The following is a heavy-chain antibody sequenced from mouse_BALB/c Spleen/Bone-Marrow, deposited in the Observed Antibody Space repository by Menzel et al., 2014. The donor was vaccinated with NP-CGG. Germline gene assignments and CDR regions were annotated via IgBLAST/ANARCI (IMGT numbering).Heavy chain of an antibody. Sequence: EVQLQESGGGLVKSGGSLKLSCAASGFTFSNYGMSWVRQTPEKRLEWVATISGGGSYTFYSDSVKGRFTISRDNAKNNLYLQLSGLRSEDTALYYCARHAYYDQTEVSFVYWGQGTLVTVSA. CDR3: ARHAYYDQTEVSFVY. V-gene: IGHV5-9-2*01. D-gene: IGHD2-4*01. CDR1: GFTFSNYG. CDR2: ISGGGSYT. J-gene: IGHJ3*01.